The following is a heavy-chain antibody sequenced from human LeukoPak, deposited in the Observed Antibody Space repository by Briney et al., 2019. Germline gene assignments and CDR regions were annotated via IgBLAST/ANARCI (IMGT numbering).Heavy chain of an antibody. J-gene: IGHJ4*02. Sequence: GGSLRLSCAASGFTFSSYWMSWVRQAPGKGLEWVANIRQDGSEKYYVDSVKGRFTISRDNAKNSLYLQMNSLRAEDTAVYYCARDRQYSSSWYGGNFDYWGQGTLDTVSS. CDR1: GFTFSSYW. V-gene: IGHV3-7*01. CDR2: IRQDGSEK. D-gene: IGHD6-13*01. CDR3: ARDRQYSSSWYGGNFDY.